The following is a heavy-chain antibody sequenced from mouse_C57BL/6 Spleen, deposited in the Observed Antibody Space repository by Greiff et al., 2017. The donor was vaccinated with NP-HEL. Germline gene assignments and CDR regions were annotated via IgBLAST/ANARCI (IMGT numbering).Heavy chain of an antibody. V-gene: IGHV1-78*01. CDR2: IYPRDGDT. CDR3: TGDGQYYFDY. J-gene: IGHJ2*01. Sequence: VQLQQSEAELVKPGASVKISCTASGFTFSDHTVHWMKQRPEQGLEWIGKIYPRDGDTKYNEKFKGKATLTADKSSSTAYMQLSSLTSEDSAVYCGTGDGQYYFDYWGQGTTVTVSS. CDR1: GFTFSDHT. D-gene: IGHD1-1*01.